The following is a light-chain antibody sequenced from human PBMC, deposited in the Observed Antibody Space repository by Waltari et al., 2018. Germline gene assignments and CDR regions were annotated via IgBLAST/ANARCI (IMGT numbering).Light chain of an antibody. Sequence: EIVLTKSPATLSLSPGERATLPCRASQSVSSYLAWYQQKPGQAPRLLIYDASNRAPGIPARFSGSGSGTDFTLTISSLEPEDFAVYYCQQRSNWPPEYTFGQGTKLEIK. CDR2: DAS. J-gene: IGKJ2*01. CDR1: QSVSSY. CDR3: QQRSNWPPEYT. V-gene: IGKV3-11*01.